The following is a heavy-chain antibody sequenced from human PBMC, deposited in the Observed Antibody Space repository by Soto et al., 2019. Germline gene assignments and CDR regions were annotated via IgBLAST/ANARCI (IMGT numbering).Heavy chain of an antibody. J-gene: IGHJ4*02. CDR3: ARGRYGDY. CDR2: ISAHNGNT. Sequence: QGHLVQSGAEVKKPGASVKVSCKGSGYGFTTYGITWVRQAPGQGLEWMAWISAHNGNTDYAQNLQGRVTVTRETSTSTAYMELRSLRSDDTAVYYCARGRYGDYWGQGALVTVSS. D-gene: IGHD1-1*01. V-gene: IGHV1-18*01. CDR1: GYGFTTYG.